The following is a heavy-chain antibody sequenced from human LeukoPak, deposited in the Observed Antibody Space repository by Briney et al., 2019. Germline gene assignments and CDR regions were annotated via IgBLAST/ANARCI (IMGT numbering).Heavy chain of an antibody. Sequence: ASVKVSCKASGYTFTSYYMHWVRQAPGQGLEWMGLINPTGGSTGYAQKFQGRVTMTRDTSTSTVYMELSSLRSEDTAVYYCARNGGGTHDAFDIWGQGTMVTVSS. CDR2: INPTGGST. V-gene: IGHV1-46*01. CDR3: ARNGGGTHDAFDI. CDR1: GYTFTSYY. J-gene: IGHJ3*02. D-gene: IGHD1-14*01.